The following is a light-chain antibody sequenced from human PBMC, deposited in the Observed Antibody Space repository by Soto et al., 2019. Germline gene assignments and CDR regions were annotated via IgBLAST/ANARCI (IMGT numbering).Light chain of an antibody. CDR2: GTS. CDR1: QSVASN. CDR3: QQYHNWPPQYT. J-gene: IGKJ2*01. V-gene: IGKV3-15*01. Sequence: EIVMTQSPASLSVSPGDGATLSCWASQSVASNVAWYQQRPGQGPRLLIHGTSTRAAGAPARFSGSGSGTDFPLTISSLQSEDFAVYYCQQYHNWPPQYTFGQGTKLQIK.